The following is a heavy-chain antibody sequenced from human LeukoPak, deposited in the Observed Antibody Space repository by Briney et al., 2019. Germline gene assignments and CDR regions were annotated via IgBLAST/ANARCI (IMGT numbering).Heavy chain of an antibody. CDR3: ARSPRGRLITMIVVPDY. D-gene: IGHD3-22*01. CDR2: ISYSGNT. Sequence: SETLSLTCSVSGGSINSSSYYWGWIRQPPGKGLEWIGSISYSGNTNYNPSLKSRVTISVDTSKNQFSLKLSSVTAADTAVYYCARSPRGRLITMIVVPDYWGQGTLVTVSS. V-gene: IGHV4-39*07. CDR1: GGSINSSSYY. J-gene: IGHJ4*02.